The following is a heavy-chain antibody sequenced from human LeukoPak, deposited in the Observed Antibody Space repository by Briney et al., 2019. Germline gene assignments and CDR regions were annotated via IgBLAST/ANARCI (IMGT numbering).Heavy chain of an antibody. CDR3: ARLSIAAAGY. CDR2: IYHSGST. V-gene: IGHV4-38-2*01. Sequence: PSETLSLTRAVSGYSISSGYYWGWIRQPPGKGLGWIGSIYHSGSTYYNPSLKSRVTISVDTSKNQFSLKLSSATAADTAVYYCARLSIAAAGYWGQGTLVTVSS. D-gene: IGHD6-13*01. CDR1: GYSISSGYY. J-gene: IGHJ4*02.